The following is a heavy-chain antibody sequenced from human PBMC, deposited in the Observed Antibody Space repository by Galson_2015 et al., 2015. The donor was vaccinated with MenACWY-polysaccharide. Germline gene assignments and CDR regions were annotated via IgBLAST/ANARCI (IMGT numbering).Heavy chain of an antibody. CDR2: ISAYNGDA. D-gene: IGHD2-2*01. V-gene: IGHV1-18*01. CDR3: TRVGAYCTRTSCHDY. Sequence: SVKVSCKASGYTFTSYGISWVRQAPGQGLEWMGWISAYNGDANYAQKLQGRITMTIDTLMTTGYMELRGLRSDDTALYYCTRVGAYCTRTSCHDYWGQGTLVTVSS. CDR1: GYTFTSYG. J-gene: IGHJ4*02.